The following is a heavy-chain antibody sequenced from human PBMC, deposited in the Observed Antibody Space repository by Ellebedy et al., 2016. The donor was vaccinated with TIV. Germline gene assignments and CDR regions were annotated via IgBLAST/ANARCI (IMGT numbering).Heavy chain of an antibody. CDR2: IIPIFGTA. CDR1: GGTFSSYA. CDR3: ARVTPETNNRSGWMSNYYYGMDV. V-gene: IGHV1-69*13. D-gene: IGHD6-19*01. J-gene: IGHJ6*02. Sequence: ASVKVSCKASGGTFSSYAISWVRQAHGQGLEWMGGIIPIFGTANYAQKFQGRVTITADESTSTAYMELSSLRSEDTAVYYCARVTPETNNRSGWMSNYYYGMDVWGQGTTVTVSS.